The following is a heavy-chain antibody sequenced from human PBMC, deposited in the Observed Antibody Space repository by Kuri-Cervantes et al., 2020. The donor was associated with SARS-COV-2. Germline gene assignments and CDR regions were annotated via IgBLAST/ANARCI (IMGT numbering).Heavy chain of an antibody. D-gene: IGHD4-17*01. V-gene: IGHV3-20*04. CDR1: GFTFDDYG. J-gene: IGHJ4*02. CDR2: INWNGGST. Sequence: GGSLRLSCAASGFTFDDYGMSWVRQAPGKGLEWVSGINWNGGSTGYADSVKGRFTISRDNAKNSLYLQMNSLRAEDTALYYCARHYGDYTLPLYYFDYWGQGTLVTVSS. CDR3: ARHYGDYTLPLYYFDY.